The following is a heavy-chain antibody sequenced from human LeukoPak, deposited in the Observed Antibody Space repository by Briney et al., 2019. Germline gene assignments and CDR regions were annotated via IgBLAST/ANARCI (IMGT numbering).Heavy chain of an antibody. CDR3: ARQTRYNYGPAFDF. CDR1: GDSISSYS. Sequence: SETLSLTCTVSGDSISSYSWSWIRQPPGKGLEWIGDIYNSGNTNYNPSLKSRVTMSVSMSKNQFSLSLSSVTAADTAVYYCARQTRYNYGPAFDFWGQGALVTVSS. D-gene: IGHD5-18*01. J-gene: IGHJ4*02. V-gene: IGHV4-59*08. CDR2: IYNSGNT.